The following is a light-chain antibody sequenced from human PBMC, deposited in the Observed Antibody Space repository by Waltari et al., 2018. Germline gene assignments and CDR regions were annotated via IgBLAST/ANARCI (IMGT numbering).Light chain of an antibody. V-gene: IGKV1-16*02. CDR2: AAS. J-gene: IGKJ2*01. CDR1: QDINIY. CDR3: QQYIDSRYT. Sequence: DIQMTQSTPSLSASVGDRVTITCRAIQDINIYLAWFQQRPGKATESLIYAASSLLSGVPSKFGGSGSGTDFTLTISSLQPQDYATYYCQQYIDSRYTFGQGTKLE.